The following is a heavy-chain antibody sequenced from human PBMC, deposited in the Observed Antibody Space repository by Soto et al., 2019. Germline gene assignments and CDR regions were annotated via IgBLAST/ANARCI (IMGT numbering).Heavy chain of an antibody. D-gene: IGHD5-18*01. CDR3: ARGVGAYSYGYSFDY. CDR1: GGSFIGYY. V-gene: IGHV4-34*01. CDR2: INHSGST. J-gene: IGHJ4*02. Sequence: PSETLSLTCAVYGGSFIGYYCIFIRQPPGKWLEWIGEINHSGSTNYNPSLKSRVTISVDTSKNQFSLKLSSVTAADTAVYYCARGVGAYSYGYSFDYWGQGTLVTVSS.